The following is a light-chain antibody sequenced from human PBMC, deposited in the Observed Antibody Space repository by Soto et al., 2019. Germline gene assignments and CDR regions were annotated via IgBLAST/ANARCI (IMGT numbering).Light chain of an antibody. Sequence: QPVLTQPPSASETPGQRVTISCSGSSSNIGSNTVNWYQQLPGTAPKLLIYSNNQRPSGVPDRFSGSKSGTSASLAITGLQFEDEADYYCAAWDDGLEVFGGGTKVTVL. CDR1: SSNIGSNT. J-gene: IGLJ2*01. CDR2: SNN. CDR3: AAWDDGLEV. V-gene: IGLV1-44*01.